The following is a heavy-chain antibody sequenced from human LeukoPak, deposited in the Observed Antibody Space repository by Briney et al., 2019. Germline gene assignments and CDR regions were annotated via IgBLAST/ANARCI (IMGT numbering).Heavy chain of an antibody. J-gene: IGHJ5*02. D-gene: IGHD4-17*01. Sequence: SETLSLTCTVSGGSVSSGTYYWSWIRQPAGKGLEWIGRINTSGSTIYNPSLKSRVTLSLDTSKNQFSLRLSSVTAADTAVYYCTRDRLTTSGDWFDPWGQGTLVTVSS. V-gene: IGHV4-61*02. CDR3: TRDRLTTSGDWFDP. CDR1: GGSVSSGTYY. CDR2: INTSGST.